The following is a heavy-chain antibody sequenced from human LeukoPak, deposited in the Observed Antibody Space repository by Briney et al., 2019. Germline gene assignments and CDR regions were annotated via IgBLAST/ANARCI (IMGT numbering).Heavy chain of an antibody. CDR3: ARVGSGSLDY. J-gene: IGHJ4*02. CDR1: GGSISTYY. Sequence: SETLSLTCTVSGGSISTYYWSWIRQPPGKGLEWIGYSYYSGSTYCNPSLKTRVTISVDTSKNQFSLRLTSVTAADTAVYYCARVGSGSLDYWGQGTLVTVSS. D-gene: IGHD6-19*01. V-gene: IGHV4-59*01. CDR2: SYYSGST.